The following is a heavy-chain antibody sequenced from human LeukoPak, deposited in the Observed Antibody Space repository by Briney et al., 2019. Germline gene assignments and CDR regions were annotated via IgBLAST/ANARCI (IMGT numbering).Heavy chain of an antibody. J-gene: IGHJ6*02. CDR3: ARVSYSSGWYSDYGMDV. Sequence: ASVKVSCKASGYTFTSYAMHWVRQAPGQRLEWMGWINAGNGNTKYSQKFQGRVTITRDTSASTAYMELSSLRSEDTAVYYCARVSYSSGWYSDYGMDVWGQGTTVTVSS. V-gene: IGHV1-3*01. CDR1: GYTFTSYA. D-gene: IGHD6-19*01. CDR2: INAGNGNT.